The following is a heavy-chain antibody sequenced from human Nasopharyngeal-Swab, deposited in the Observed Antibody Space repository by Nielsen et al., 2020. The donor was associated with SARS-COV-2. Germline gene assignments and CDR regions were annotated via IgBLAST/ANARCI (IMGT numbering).Heavy chain of an antibody. Sequence: SLKISCAASGFTFDDYAMHWVRQAPGKGLEWVSGISWNSGSIGYADSVKGRFTISRDNAKNSLYLQMNSLRAEDTALYYCAKDAPIDFWSGYVAYGMDVWGQGTTVTVSS. J-gene: IGHJ6*02. CDR2: ISWNSGSI. CDR1: GFTFDDYA. D-gene: IGHD3-3*01. CDR3: AKDAPIDFWSGYVAYGMDV. V-gene: IGHV3-9*01.